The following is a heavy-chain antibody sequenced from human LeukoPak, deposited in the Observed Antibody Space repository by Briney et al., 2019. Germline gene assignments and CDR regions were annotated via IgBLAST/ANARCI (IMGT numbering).Heavy chain of an antibody. D-gene: IGHD6-19*01. CDR1: GYTFTGYY. Sequence: ASVKVSCKASGYTFTGYYMHWVRQAPGQGLEWMGWINPNSGGTNYAQKFQGRVTMTRDTSISTAYMELSRLRSDDTAVYYCATPFKRWLVPDPSDAFDIWGQGTMVTVSS. V-gene: IGHV1-2*02. CDR2: INPNSGGT. J-gene: IGHJ3*02. CDR3: ATPFKRWLVPDPSDAFDI.